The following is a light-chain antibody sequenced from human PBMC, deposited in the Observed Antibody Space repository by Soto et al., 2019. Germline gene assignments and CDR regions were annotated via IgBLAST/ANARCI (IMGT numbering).Light chain of an antibody. J-gene: IGKJ1*01. CDR2: DAS. CDR1: EDINDW. Sequence: DIQMTQSPSTLSASIGDRVTITCRASEDINDWLAWYQQKPGNAPKFLIYDASTLQSGVPSRFSGSGSGTEFTLTISSLQPDDSAPYYCQQYKSPRTFVQGTKVDIK. CDR3: QQYKSPRT. V-gene: IGKV1-5*01.